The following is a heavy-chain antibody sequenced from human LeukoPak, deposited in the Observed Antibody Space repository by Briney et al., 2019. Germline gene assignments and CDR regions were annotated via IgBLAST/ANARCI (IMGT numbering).Heavy chain of an antibody. V-gene: IGHV3-23*01. CDR1: GFTFSNYA. CDR3: AKAKPPSTVTASLDY. D-gene: IGHD4-17*01. J-gene: IGHJ4*02. CDR2: ISGSGGST. Sequence: PGGSLRLSCAASGFTFSNYAMSWVRQAPGKGLEWVSAISGSGGSTHYADSVKGRFTISRDNSKNTLYVQMNSLRAEDTAVYYCAKAKPPSTVTASLDYWGQGALVTVSS.